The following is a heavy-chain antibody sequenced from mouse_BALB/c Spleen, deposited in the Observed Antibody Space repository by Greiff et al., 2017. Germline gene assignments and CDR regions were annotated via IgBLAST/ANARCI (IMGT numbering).Heavy chain of an antibody. D-gene: IGHD5-5*01. CDR3: AIAGCNDYLAY. Sequence: VQLQQSGAELVKPGASVKMSCKASGYTFTSYWMHWVKQKPGQGLEWIGYINPSTGYTEYNQKLKDKATLTADKSSSTAHMKLSSLTSEDSAVYYCAIAGCNDYLAYWGQGTTLTVSA. CDR2: INPSTGYT. J-gene: IGHJ3*01. CDR1: GYTFTSYW. V-gene: IGHV1-7*01.